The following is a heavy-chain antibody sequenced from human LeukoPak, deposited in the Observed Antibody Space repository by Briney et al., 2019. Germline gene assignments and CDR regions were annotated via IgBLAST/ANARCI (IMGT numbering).Heavy chain of an antibody. D-gene: IGHD2-2*01. CDR3: AREWKYCGATSCGYYFDY. V-gene: IGHV1-18*01. CDR1: GYTFNSFS. J-gene: IGHJ4*02. CDR2: ISTYNGNT. Sequence: GASVKVSCKAYGYTFNSFSINWVRQAPGQGLEWMGWISTYNGNTNHSQKLQGRVTMTTDTSTSTAHMELRSLRSDDTAVYYCAREWKYCGATSCGYYFDYWGQGTLVTVSS.